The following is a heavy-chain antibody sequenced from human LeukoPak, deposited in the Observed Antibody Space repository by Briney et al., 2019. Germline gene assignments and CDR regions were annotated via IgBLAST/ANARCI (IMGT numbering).Heavy chain of an antibody. Sequence: PSETLSLTRTVSVGSISNSSYFWGWIRQPPGKGLEWIGSIYFTGTTYYNPSLKSRVTVSENTSKNQLSLRVTSVTATDTAVYYCARGVNFCSSSHCRGDYFGSGGEGTVVSVSS. V-gene: IGHV4-39*01. J-gene: IGHJ4*02. CDR3: ARGVNFCSSSHCRGDYFGS. CDR1: VGSISNSSYF. CDR2: IYFTGTT. D-gene: IGHD3-10*01.